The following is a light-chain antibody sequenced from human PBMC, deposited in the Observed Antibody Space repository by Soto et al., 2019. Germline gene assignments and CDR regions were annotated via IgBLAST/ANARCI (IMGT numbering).Light chain of an antibody. CDR1: SSDVGGYNS. Sequence: QPVLTQPPSASGSPGQSVTISCTGTSSDVGGYNSVSWYQQHPGKAPKLMIYEVSKRPSGVPDRFSGSKSGNTASLTVSGLQAEDEADYYCSSYAGSNNLGVFGGGTKLTVL. CDR2: EVS. CDR3: SSYAGSNNLGV. J-gene: IGLJ2*01. V-gene: IGLV2-8*01.